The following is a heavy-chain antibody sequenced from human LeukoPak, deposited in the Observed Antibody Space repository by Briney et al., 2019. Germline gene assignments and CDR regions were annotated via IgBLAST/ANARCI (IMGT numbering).Heavy chain of an antibody. CDR2: ISGSGGST. J-gene: IGHJ4*02. D-gene: IGHD2-21*01. CDR1: GFTFSGYA. CDR3: SREGCGATGCYTNDY. Sequence: GGSLRLSCAASGFTFSGYAMSWVRQAPGKGLEWVSAISGSGGSTYYADSVKGRFTISRDNSRNTLYLQMNSLRAEDTAMYYCSREGCGATGCYTNDYWGQGTLVTVSS. V-gene: IGHV3-23*01.